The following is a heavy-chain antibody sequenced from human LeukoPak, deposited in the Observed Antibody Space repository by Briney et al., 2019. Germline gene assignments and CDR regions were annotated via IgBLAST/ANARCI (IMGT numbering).Heavy chain of an antibody. J-gene: IGHJ5*02. D-gene: IGHD4-17*01. Sequence: GGSLRLSCAASGFTFSDYAMHWVRQAPGKGLEWVAVISYDGSNKYYADSVKGRFTISRDNSKNTLYLQMNSLRAEDTAVYYCASKKPTAPWGQGTLVTVSS. CDR3: ASKKPTAP. V-gene: IGHV3-30-3*01. CDR1: GFTFSDYA. CDR2: ISYDGSNK.